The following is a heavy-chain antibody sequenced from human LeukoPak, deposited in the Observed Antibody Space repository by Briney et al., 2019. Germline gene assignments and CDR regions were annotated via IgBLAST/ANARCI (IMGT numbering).Heavy chain of an antibody. V-gene: IGHV3-48*03. CDR3: ARVPRSSWDDENYMDV. D-gene: IGHD6-13*01. CDR1: GFTFSNYA. J-gene: IGHJ6*03. Sequence: QPGGSLRLSCAASGFTFSNYAMNWVRQTPGKGLEWVSYMSSGGSIIKYADSVKGRFTISRDNAKNSLYLQMNSLRAEDTAVYYCARVPRSSWDDENYMDVWGKGTTVSISS. CDR2: MSSGGSII.